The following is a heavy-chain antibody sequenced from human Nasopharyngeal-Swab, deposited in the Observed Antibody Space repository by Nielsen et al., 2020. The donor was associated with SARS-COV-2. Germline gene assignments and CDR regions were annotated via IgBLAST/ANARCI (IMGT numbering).Heavy chain of an antibody. CDR3: ASGGRRDDAFDI. Sequence: GESLKISCAASGFTFSDYYMSWIRQAPGKGPEWVSYISSSGSTIYYADSVKGRFTISRDNAKNSLYLQMNSLRAEDTAVYYCASGGRRDDAFDIWGQGTMVTVSS. V-gene: IGHV3-11*01. CDR1: GFTFSDYY. J-gene: IGHJ3*02. D-gene: IGHD1-26*01. CDR2: ISSSGSTI.